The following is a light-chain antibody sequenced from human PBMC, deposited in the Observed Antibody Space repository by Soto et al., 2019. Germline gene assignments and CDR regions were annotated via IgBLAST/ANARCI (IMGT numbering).Light chain of an antibody. Sequence: QSVLTQPPSASGTPGQRVPISCSGSSSNIGSNPVNWYQQLPGTAPKLLIYSHNQRPSGVPDRFSGSKSGTSASLAISGLQSEDESDYYCAAWDDSLNGYVFGTGTKLTVL. CDR1: SSNIGSNP. CDR3: AAWDDSLNGYV. CDR2: SHN. V-gene: IGLV1-44*01. J-gene: IGLJ1*01.